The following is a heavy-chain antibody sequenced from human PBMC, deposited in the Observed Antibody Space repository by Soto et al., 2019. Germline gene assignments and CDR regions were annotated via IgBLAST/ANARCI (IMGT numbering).Heavy chain of an antibody. D-gene: IGHD1-1*01. J-gene: IGHJ4*02. Sequence: QVHLVQSGAEVKKPGASVKVSCKASGYTFTGYYIHWVRQATGQGLEWMGWLNPNSDIGVTNYGQNFHGWVTMTYYTSSSTAYIELSTMKSDDTAVYYCARGPRKQLWVGYFDYWGQGTLVTVSS. CDR3: ARGPRKQLWVGYFDY. CDR2: LNPNSDIGVT. V-gene: IGHV1-2*04. CDR1: GYTFTGYY.